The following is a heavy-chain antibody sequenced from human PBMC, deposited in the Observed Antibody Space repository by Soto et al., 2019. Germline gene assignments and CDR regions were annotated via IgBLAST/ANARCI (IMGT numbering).Heavy chain of an antibody. D-gene: IGHD1-1*01. Sequence: GGSLRLSCAASGFTFSSYAMSWVREAPGKGLEWVSVISGSGGSTYYADSVRGRFTISRDNSKNTLYLQMNSLRAEDTAVYYCAKSLNINWKNWFDPWGQGTLVTVSS. CDR3: AKSLNINWKNWFDP. CDR2: ISGSGGST. V-gene: IGHV3-23*01. J-gene: IGHJ5*02. CDR1: GFTFSSYA.